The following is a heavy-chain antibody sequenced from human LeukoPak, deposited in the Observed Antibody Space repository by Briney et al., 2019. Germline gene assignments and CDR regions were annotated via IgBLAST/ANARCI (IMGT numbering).Heavy chain of an antibody. CDR2: ISAYNGNT. J-gene: IGHJ4*02. V-gene: IGHV1-18*01. Sequence: ASVKVSCKASRYTFTSYGISWVRQAPGQGLEWMGWISAYNGNTNYAQKLQGRVTMTRDTSISTAYMELSRLRSDDTAVYYCARGDYAPFLCDYWGQGTLVTVSS. CDR1: RYTFTSYG. CDR3: ARGDYAPFLCDY. D-gene: IGHD4-17*01.